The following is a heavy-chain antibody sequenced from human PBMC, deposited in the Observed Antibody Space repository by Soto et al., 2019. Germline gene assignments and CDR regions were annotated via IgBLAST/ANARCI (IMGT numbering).Heavy chain of an antibody. CDR3: ASNVGLNY. CDR1: GLIFSYSY. J-gene: IGHJ4*02. V-gene: IGHV3-11*01. Sequence: QVQLVQSGGGLVKPGGSLRLSCTASGLIFSYSYMSWIRQAPGKGLEWVSYISGSGTSSIHYVDSVKGRFTISRDNAKNSLYLQMENLRPDDTAVYYCASNVGLNYWGQGTLVIVSS. CDR2: ISGSGTSSI. D-gene: IGHD1-26*01.